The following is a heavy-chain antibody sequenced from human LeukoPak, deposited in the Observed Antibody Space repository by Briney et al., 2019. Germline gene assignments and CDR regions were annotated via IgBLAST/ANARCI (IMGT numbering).Heavy chain of an antibody. CDR3: ARTGAAGVHDY. J-gene: IGHJ4*02. CDR1: GFSLSTTGMY. CDR2: IDWDDDK. Sequence: ESGPTLLNPTPTLTLTCTFSGFSLSTTGMYVSWIRQPPGKALEWLALIDWDDDKYYRTSLKTRLTISKDTSKTQVVLTMTNMDPVDTATYYCARTGAAGVHDYWGQGTLVTVSS. V-gene: IGHV2-70*01. D-gene: IGHD6-13*01.